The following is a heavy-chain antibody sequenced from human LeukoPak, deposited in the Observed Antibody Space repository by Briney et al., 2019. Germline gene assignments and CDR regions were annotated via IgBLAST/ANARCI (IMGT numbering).Heavy chain of an antibody. Sequence: GASVKVSCKASGYTFTSYYMHWVRQAPGQGLEWMGIINPSGGSTSYAQKFQGRVTMTRDTSTSTVYMELSSLRSEDTAVYYCASSKRWSGYYLSAGDYWGQGTLVTVSS. CDR2: INPSGGST. D-gene: IGHD3-3*01. V-gene: IGHV1-46*01. CDR1: GYTFTSYY. CDR3: ASSKRWSGYYLSAGDY. J-gene: IGHJ4*02.